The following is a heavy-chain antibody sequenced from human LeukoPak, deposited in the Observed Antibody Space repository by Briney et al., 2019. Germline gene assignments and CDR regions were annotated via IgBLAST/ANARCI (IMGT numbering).Heavy chain of an antibody. CDR3: ARDSLINWGPGYFYYGMDV. Sequence: GGSLRLSCAASGFTFSSYGMSWVRQAPGRGLEWVGNIKQDGSEKYYVDSVKGRFTISRDNAKNSLYLQMNSLRAEDTAVYYCARDSLINWGPGYFYYGMDVWGQGTTVTVSS. J-gene: IGHJ6*02. D-gene: IGHD7-27*01. V-gene: IGHV3-7*01. CDR1: GFTFSSYG. CDR2: IKQDGSEK.